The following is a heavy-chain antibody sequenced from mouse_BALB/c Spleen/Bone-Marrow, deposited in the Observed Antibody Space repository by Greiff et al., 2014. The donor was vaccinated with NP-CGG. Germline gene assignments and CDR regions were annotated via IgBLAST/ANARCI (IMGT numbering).Heavy chain of an antibody. CDR1: GYTFTSYW. J-gene: IGHJ1*01. CDR2: IYPGSGST. D-gene: IGHD1-1*01. Sequence: LQQPGSELVRPGASVKLSCKASGYTFTSYWMHWVKQRPEQGLEWIGNIYPGSGSTNYDEKFKSKATLTVDTSSSTAYMQLSSLTSEDSAVYYCTRSGYYGSSYGYFDVWGAGTTVTVSS. V-gene: IGHV1S22*01. CDR3: TRSGYYGSSYGYFDV.